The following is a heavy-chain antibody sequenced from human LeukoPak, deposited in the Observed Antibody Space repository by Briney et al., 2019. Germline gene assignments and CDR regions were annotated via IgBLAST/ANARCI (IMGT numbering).Heavy chain of an antibody. CDR1: GFSFRSYW. CDR2: INIEGTII. CDR3: AATRITIFGVVIHDAFDI. Sequence: GGSLRLSCAASGFSFRSYWMHWVRQGPGKGLLWVARINIEGTIITYADSVKGRFTISRDNAKNTLYLQMNSLRAEDTAVYYCAATRITIFGVVIHDAFDIWGQGTMVTVSS. V-gene: IGHV3-74*03. D-gene: IGHD3-3*01. J-gene: IGHJ3*02.